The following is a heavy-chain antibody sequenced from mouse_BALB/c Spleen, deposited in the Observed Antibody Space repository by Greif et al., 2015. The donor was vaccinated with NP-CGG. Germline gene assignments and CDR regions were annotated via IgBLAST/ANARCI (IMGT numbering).Heavy chain of an antibody. CDR1: GYAFSSYW. CDR3: ARAYYRYDGGVWFAY. Sequence: QVQLQQSGAELVRPGSSVKISCKASGYAFSSYWMNWVKQRPGQGLEWIGQIYPGDGDTNYNGKFKGKATLTADKSSSTAYMQLSSLTSEDSAVYFCARAYYRYDGGVWFAYWGQGTLVTVSA. V-gene: IGHV1-80*01. J-gene: IGHJ3*01. D-gene: IGHD2-14*01. CDR2: IYPGDGDT.